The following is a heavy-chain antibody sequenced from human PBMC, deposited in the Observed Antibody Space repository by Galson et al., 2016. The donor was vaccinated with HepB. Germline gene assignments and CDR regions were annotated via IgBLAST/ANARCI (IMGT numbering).Heavy chain of an antibody. J-gene: IGHJ6*04. CDR1: GFTFSIHD. CDR3: ARGKSLFTMTWDYCLDV. Sequence: SLRLSCAASGFTFSIHDMHWVRQAPGKGLQWVSAIETAGNSSYADSVKGRFTISRENAKNSLYLQMNSLRAGDTAVYYCARGKSLFTMTWDYCLDVWGKGTTVSVSS. D-gene: IGHD3-22*01. CDR2: IETAGNS. V-gene: IGHV3-13*01.